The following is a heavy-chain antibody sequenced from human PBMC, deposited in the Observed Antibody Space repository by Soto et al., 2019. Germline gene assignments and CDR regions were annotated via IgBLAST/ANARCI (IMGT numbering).Heavy chain of an antibody. Sequence: QVQLAQSGAEVKKPGSSVKVSCKASGGTFSTYSINWVRQAPGQGLEWMGRIIPIIGVPNYAQKIQGRVTTTAAKATSTTYMVLISLRSEDTAVYYCAKAPDTSMIIGDYWGQGTLVTVSS. J-gene: IGHJ4*02. CDR3: AKAPDTSMIIGDY. CDR2: IIPIIGVP. D-gene: IGHD5-18*01. V-gene: IGHV1-69*02. CDR1: GGTFSTYS.